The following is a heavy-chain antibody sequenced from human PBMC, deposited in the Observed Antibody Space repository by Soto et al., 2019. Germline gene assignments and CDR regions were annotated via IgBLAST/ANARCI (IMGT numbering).Heavy chain of an antibody. Sequence: SETLSLTCTVSGGSITSYYWSWIRQPRGKGLEWIGYIYYSGSTNYNPSLKSRVTISVDTSKNQFSLKLSSVTAADTAVYYCPSLNYDFWSGYSHYAEYFQHWGQGTLVTVSS. CDR3: PSLNYDFWSGYSHYAEYFQH. CDR2: IYYSGST. J-gene: IGHJ1*01. D-gene: IGHD3-3*01. V-gene: IGHV4-59*01. CDR1: GGSITSYY.